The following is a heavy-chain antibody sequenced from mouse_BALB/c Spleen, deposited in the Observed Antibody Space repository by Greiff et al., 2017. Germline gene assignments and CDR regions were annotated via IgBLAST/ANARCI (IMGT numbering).Heavy chain of an antibody. CDR3: ARAYCPYAMDY. J-gene: IGHJ4*01. D-gene: IGHD1-1*01. Sequence: EVQLVESGGGLVKPGGSLRLSCATSGFNFTDYYMSWVRQPPVKALEWLGFIRNKANGYTKEYSASGKGRITITRHNSQSILYLQMNTLRADARATYDCARAYCPYAMDYWGQGTPVTVSA. V-gene: IGHV7-3*02. CDR1: GFNFTDYY. CDR2: IRNKANGYTK.